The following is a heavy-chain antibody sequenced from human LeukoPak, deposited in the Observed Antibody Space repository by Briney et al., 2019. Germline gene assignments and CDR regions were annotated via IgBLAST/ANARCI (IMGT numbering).Heavy chain of an antibody. D-gene: IGHD5-24*01. V-gene: IGHV4-39*07. CDR3: ARVAAAVRWLHQAGGPRHFDS. CDR2: IYYSGST. Sequence: PSETLSLTCTVSGGSISSSSYYWGWIRQPPGKGLEWIGSIYYSGSTYYNASLQSRVTISIDTSKNQFSLKLSSVTAADTAVYFCARVAAAVRWLHQAGGPRHFDSWGQGTLVTVSS. CDR1: GGSISSSSYY. J-gene: IGHJ4*02.